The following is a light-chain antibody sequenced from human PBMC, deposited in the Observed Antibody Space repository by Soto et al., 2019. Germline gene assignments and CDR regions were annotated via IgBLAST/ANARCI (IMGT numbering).Light chain of an antibody. CDR3: QQYGNPPQT. Sequence: EIVLTQSPGTLSLSPGEPVTLSCRASQTVLSSYVAWYQQKTGQAPRLLIYGASSRATGIPDRFSGGGSGTDFTLTITRLEPEDFGIYFCQQYGNPPQTFGQGTKVEIK. CDR2: GAS. CDR1: QTVLSSY. V-gene: IGKV3-20*01. J-gene: IGKJ1*01.